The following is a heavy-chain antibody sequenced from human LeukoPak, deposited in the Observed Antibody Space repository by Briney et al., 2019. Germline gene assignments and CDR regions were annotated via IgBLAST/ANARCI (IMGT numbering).Heavy chain of an antibody. CDR3: ARDPLRYFDWLRSVAFDI. J-gene: IGHJ3*02. Sequence: GGSLRLSCAASGFTFSSYGMHWVRQAPGKGLEWVAFIRYDGSNKYYADSVKGRFTISRDNSKNTLYLQMNSLRAEDTAVYYCARDPLRYFDWLRSVAFDIWGQGTMVTVSS. CDR2: IRYDGSNK. V-gene: IGHV3-30*02. CDR1: GFTFSSYG. D-gene: IGHD3-9*01.